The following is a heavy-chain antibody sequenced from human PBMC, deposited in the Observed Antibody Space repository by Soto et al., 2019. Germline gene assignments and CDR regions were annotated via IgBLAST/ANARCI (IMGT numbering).Heavy chain of an antibody. CDR1: GGSFSGYY. CDR3: ARGVMLLWFGELPGYFDY. V-gene: IGHV4-34*01. J-gene: IGHJ4*02. D-gene: IGHD3-10*01. Sequence: SETLSLTCAVYGGSFSGYYWSWIRQPPGKGLEWIGEINHSGSTNYNPSLKSRVTISVDTSKNQFSLKLSSVTAADTAVYYCARGVMLLWFGELPGYFDYWGQGTLVTVSS. CDR2: INHSGST.